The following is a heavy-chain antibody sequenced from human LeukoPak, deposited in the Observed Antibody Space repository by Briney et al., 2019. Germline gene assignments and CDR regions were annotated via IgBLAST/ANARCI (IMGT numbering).Heavy chain of an antibody. V-gene: IGHV1-2*02. Sequence: ASVKVSCTASGYTFTGYYMHWVRQAPGQGLEWMGWINPNSGGTNYAQKFQGRVTMTRDTSISTAYMELSRLRSDDTAVYYCARDLWLPREGFDYWGQGTLVTVSS. J-gene: IGHJ4*02. CDR1: GYTFTGYY. D-gene: IGHD5-12*01. CDR2: INPNSGGT. CDR3: ARDLWLPREGFDY.